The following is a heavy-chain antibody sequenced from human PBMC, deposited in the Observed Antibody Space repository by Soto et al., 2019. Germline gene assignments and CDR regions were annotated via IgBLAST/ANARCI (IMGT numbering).Heavy chain of an antibody. D-gene: IGHD3-10*01. CDR2: IRGSGGST. Sequence: GGSLRLSCAASGFTFRSYAMSWVRQAPGKGLEWVSAIRGSGGSTFYTDSVKGRFTISRDKSKNTLYLQMNSLRAEDTAVYYSAKDDGITYFFDYWGQGTLVTVSS. J-gene: IGHJ4*02. V-gene: IGHV3-23*01. CDR1: GFTFRSYA. CDR3: AKDDGITYFFDY.